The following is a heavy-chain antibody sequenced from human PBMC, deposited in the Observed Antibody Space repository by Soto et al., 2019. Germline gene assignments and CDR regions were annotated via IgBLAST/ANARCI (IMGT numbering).Heavy chain of an antibody. Sequence: PGGSLRLSCVASGFTADDYAMHWVRQAPGKGLEWVSGISSNSDTIDYADSVKGRFTISRDNAKNSLFLQMNSLRPEDTALYYCAKAMKWGGMTTIHYFDSWGQGTLVTVSS. D-gene: IGHD4-17*01. CDR2: ISSNSDTI. V-gene: IGHV3-9*02. CDR3: AKAMKWGGMTTIHYFDS. J-gene: IGHJ4*02. CDR1: GFTADDYA.